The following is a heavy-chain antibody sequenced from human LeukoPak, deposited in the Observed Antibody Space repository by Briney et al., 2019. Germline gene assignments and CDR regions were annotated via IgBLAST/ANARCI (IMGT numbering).Heavy chain of an antibody. J-gene: IGHJ4*02. CDR1: GFTFSSYW. V-gene: IGHV3-7*01. D-gene: IGHD6-19*01. CDR3: ARASTIRYSSVHY. Sequence: GGSLRLSCAASGFTFSSYWMTWVRQAPGKGLEWMANIKQDGSEKYYVDSVKGRFTISRDNAKNSLYLQMNSLRAEDTAVYYCARASTIRYSSVHYWGQGTLVTVSS. CDR2: IKQDGSEK.